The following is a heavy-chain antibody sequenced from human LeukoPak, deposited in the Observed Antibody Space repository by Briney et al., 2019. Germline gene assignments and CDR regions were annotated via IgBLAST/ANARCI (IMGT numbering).Heavy chain of an antibody. CDR2: ISGDGGRT. Sequence: PEGSLRLSCAASGFTFDDYAMHWVRQAPGKGLEWVALISGDGGRTYYADSVKGRFTISRDKSKNSLYLQTNSLTIEDSALYYCAKDSASLSTVYSHNWFDVWGRGTLVTVSS. V-gene: IGHV3-43*02. J-gene: IGHJ5*02. D-gene: IGHD3-22*01. CDR3: AKDSASLSTVYSHNWFDV. CDR1: GFTFDDYA.